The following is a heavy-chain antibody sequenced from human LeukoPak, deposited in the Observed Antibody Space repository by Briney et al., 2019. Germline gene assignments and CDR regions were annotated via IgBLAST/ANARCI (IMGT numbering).Heavy chain of an antibody. CDR1: GFTFSSYA. Sequence: PGGSLRLPCAASGFTFSSYAMSWVRQAPGKGLEWVSGISGSGPYTFYTDSVKGRFTISRDSSKNTLYLQMNSLRAEDTALYYCAKHGYCSGISCFFDFWGQGTLVTVSS. CDR3: AKHGYCSGISCFFDF. CDR2: ISGSGPYT. D-gene: IGHD2-2*03. J-gene: IGHJ4*02. V-gene: IGHV3-23*01.